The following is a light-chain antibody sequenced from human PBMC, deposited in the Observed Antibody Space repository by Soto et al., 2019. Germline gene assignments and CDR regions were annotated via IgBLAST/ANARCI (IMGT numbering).Light chain of an antibody. CDR1: QVVLYSSNNKNY. J-gene: IGKJ4*01. V-gene: IGKV4-1*01. CDR2: WAS. Sequence: DIVMTQSPDALALSRGERATINCNSSQVVLYSSNNKNYLAWYQQKPGQPPELLIYWASTRQSGVPDRFSGSGSGTDFTLNISSLQAEDVAVYYCQQYYSAPLAFGGGTKVDIK. CDR3: QQYYSAPLA.